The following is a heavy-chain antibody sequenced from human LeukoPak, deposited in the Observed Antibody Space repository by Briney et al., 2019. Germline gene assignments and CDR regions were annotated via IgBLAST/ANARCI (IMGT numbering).Heavy chain of an antibody. CDR2: IHHSGST. V-gene: IGHV4-34*01. Sequence: SETLSLTCAVYGGSFSGYYWSWIRQPPGKGLEWIGEIHHSGSTNYNPSLKSRVTISVDTSKNQFSLKLSSVTTADTAVYYCATRITIFGVVNRNTPDVWGQGTTVTVSS. CDR3: ATRITIFGVVNRNTPDV. D-gene: IGHD3-3*01. J-gene: IGHJ6*02. CDR1: GGSFSGYY.